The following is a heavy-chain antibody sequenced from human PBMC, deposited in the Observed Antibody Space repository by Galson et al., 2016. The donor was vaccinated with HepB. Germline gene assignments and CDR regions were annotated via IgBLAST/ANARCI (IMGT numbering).Heavy chain of an antibody. V-gene: IGHV1-69*13. J-gene: IGHJ4*02. CDR3: AGDIGQCRTISCVRFGY. Sequence: SVKVSCKASGGTFSSYTLSWVRQAPGQGLEWMGGILPVFGSPNYAPKFQGRVTMTADESTSTVYMEWSSLGSEDTAVHYCAGDIGQCRTISCVRFGYWGQATLVTVSA. CDR1: GGTFSSYT. D-gene: IGHD2-8*01. CDR2: ILPVFGSP.